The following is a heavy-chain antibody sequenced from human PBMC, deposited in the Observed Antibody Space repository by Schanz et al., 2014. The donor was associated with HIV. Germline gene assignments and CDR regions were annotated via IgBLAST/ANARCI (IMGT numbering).Heavy chain of an antibody. CDR3: AKGQRGVVRGDIDY. V-gene: IGHV3-23*01. Sequence: EVQLLESGGGLVQPGGSLRLSCEASGLTFSTYAMSWVRQAPGKGLEWVSVISGSGLSTYYADSVKGRFTISRDNSKNTLYLQMNSLRAEDTAVCYCAKGQRGVVRGDIDYWGQGTLVTVSS. CDR2: ISGSGLST. D-gene: IGHD3-10*01. J-gene: IGHJ4*02. CDR1: GLTFSTYA.